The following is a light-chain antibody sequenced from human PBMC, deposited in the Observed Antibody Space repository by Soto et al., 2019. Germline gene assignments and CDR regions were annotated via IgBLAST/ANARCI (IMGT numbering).Light chain of an antibody. J-gene: IGKJ3*01. CDR3: QQYDSLVT. V-gene: IGKV1-5*03. CDR2: KAS. Sequence: DIQMTQSPSTLSASVGDRVTITCRASQSISGWLAWYQQKPGKAPKLLIYKASSLESGVPSRFSGIGSGTEFTLTLISLQPDDFATYYCQQYDSLVTFGPGTKVDIK. CDR1: QSISGW.